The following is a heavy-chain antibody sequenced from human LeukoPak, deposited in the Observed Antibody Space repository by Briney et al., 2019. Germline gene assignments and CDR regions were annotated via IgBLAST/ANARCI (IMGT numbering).Heavy chain of an antibody. CDR1: GGTFSSYA. V-gene: IGHV1-69*05. Sequence: ASVKVSCKASGGTFSSYAISWVRQAPGQGLEGMGGIIPIFGTANYAQKFQGRVTITTDESTSTAYMQLSSLRSEDTAVYYCARVIERYGDSPLSSYYYMDVWGKGTTVTVSS. CDR2: IIPIFGTA. D-gene: IGHD4-17*01. CDR3: ARVIERYGDSPLSSYYYMDV. J-gene: IGHJ6*03.